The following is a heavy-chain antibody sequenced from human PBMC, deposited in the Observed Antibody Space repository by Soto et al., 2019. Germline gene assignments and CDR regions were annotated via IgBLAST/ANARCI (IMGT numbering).Heavy chain of an antibody. CDR2: IWYDGSNK. D-gene: IGHD3-9*01. J-gene: IGHJ4*02. CDR1: GFTFSSYG. CDR3: ARLSGGLRYFDWLFSPPYFDY. Sequence: GGSLRLSCAASGFTFSSYGMHWVRQAPGKGLEWVAVIWYDGSNKYYADSVKGRYTISRDNSKNTLYLQMNSLRAEDTAVYYCARLSGGLRYFDWLFSPPYFDYWRQGTLVTVSS. V-gene: IGHV3-33*01.